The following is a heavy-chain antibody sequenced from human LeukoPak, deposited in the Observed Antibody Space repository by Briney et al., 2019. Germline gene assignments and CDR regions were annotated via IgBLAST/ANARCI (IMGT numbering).Heavy chain of an antibody. CDR1: GGSISSYY. Sequence: PSETLSLTCTVSGGSISSYYWSWIRQPPGKGLEWIGYIYTSGSTNYNPSLKSRVTISVDTSKNQFSLKPSSVTAADTAVYYCARLLVVTHTWFDPWGQGTLVTVSS. CDR3: ARLLVVTHTWFDP. J-gene: IGHJ5*02. D-gene: IGHD4-23*01. V-gene: IGHV4-4*09. CDR2: IYTSGST.